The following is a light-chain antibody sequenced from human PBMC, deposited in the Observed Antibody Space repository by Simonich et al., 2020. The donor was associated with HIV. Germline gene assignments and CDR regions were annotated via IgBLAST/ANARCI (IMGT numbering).Light chain of an antibody. CDR3: QQYNSYPRT. CDR1: ESVSSN. Sequence: EIVMTQSPATLSVSPGEKATLSCRARESVSSNLAWYQQKPGQAPRLLIYGSSTRATGIPARFSGSGSGTEFTLTISSLQPDDFATYYCQQYNSYPRTFGQGTKVEIK. CDR2: GSS. J-gene: IGKJ1*01. V-gene: IGKV3-15*01.